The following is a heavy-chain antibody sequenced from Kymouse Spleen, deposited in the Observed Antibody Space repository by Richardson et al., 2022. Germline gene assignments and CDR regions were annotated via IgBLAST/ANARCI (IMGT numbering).Heavy chain of an antibody. J-gene: IGHJ5*02. Sequence: QLQLQESGPGLVKPSETLSLTCTVSGGSISSSSYYWGWIRQPPGKGLEWIGSIYYSGSTYYNPSLKSRVTISVDTSKNQFSLKLSSVTAADTAVYYCARGVGAPDWFDPWGQGTLVTVSS. CDR2: IYYSGST. CDR1: GGSISSSSYY. V-gene: IGHV4-39*01. D-gene: IGHD1-26*01. CDR3: ARGVGAPDWFDP.